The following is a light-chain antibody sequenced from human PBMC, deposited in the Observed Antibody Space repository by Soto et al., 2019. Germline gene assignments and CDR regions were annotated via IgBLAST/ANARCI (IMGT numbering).Light chain of an antibody. V-gene: IGLV2-14*01. Sequence: QSALTQPASVSGSPGQSITISCTGTSSDVGGYNYVSWYQHHPGKAPKLMIYDVSNRPSGVSNRFSGSKSGNTASLTISGLQAEDEADYYCSSYTNSNTHVFGGGTKVTVL. J-gene: IGLJ3*02. CDR1: SSDVGGYNY. CDR3: SSYTNSNTHV. CDR2: DVS.